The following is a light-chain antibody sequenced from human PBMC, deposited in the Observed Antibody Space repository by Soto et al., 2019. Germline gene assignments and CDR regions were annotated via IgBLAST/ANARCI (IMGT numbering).Light chain of an antibody. CDR1: QSISSR. V-gene: IGKV1-5*01. CDR2: DAS. J-gene: IGKJ4*01. CDR3: QQYNSYSLT. Sequence: DSQMTQSPSTLSASVGDRVTITCRASQSISSRLAWYQQKPGKAPKILTYDASNLESGVPSRFSGSGSGTEFTLTISSLQPDDFATYYCQQYNSYSLTFGGGTKV.